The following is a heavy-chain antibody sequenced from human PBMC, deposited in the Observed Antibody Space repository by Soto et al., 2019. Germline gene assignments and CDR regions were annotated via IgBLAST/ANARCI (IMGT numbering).Heavy chain of an antibody. J-gene: IGHJ4*02. V-gene: IGHV1-69*01. CDR3: ARDGGRHSGGIDY. CDR2: IIPIFGTA. CDR1: GGTFSSYS. Sequence: QVQLVQSGAEVKKPGSSVKVSCKASGGTFSSYSINWVRQAPGQGLAWMGEIIPIFGTANYAQKFQGRVTITADESTSTAYMERSSLRSEDTAVYYCARDGGRHSGGIDYWGQGTLVTVSS. D-gene: IGHD1-26*01.